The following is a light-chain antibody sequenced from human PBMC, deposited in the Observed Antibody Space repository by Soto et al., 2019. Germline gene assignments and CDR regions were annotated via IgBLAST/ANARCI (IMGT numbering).Light chain of an antibody. J-gene: IGLJ3*02. V-gene: IGLV2-14*01. CDR2: EVS. CDR1: SSDVGGFNS. CDR3: YSFTSSSTWV. Sequence: ALTQPASVSGSRGQSITISCTGTSSDVGGFNSVSWFQQHPGKAPKLIIYEVSTRPSGVSNRFSGSKSGNTASLTISGLQAEDEADYYCYSFTSSSTWVFGGGTKLTVL.